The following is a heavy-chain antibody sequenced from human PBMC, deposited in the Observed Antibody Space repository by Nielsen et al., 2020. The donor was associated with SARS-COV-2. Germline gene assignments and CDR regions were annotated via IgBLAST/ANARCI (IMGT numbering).Heavy chain of an antibody. J-gene: IGHJ2*01. Sequence: SETLSLTCTVSGGSISSGGYYWSWIRQHPGKGLEWIGYIYYSGSTYYNPSLKSRVTISVDTSKNQFSLKLSSVTAADTAVYYCARRTRFGVHWYFDLWGRGTLVTVSS. D-gene: IGHD3-10*01. V-gene: IGHV4-31*03. CDR2: IYYSGST. CDR1: GGSISSGGYY. CDR3: ARRTRFGVHWYFDL.